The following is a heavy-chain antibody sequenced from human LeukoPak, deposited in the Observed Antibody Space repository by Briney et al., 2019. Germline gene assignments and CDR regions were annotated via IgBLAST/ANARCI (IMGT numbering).Heavy chain of an antibody. CDR2: FSDSAGGT. CDR3: AKQLHSSAWDYFDY. J-gene: IGHJ4*02. V-gene: IGHV3-23*01. CDR1: GFTFSSYA. Sequence: GGSLRLSCAASGFTFSSYAMSWVRQAPGKGLEWVSLFSDSAGGTYYADSVKGRFTISRDNSKNTLYLQMNSLRVEDTAIYYCAKQLHSSAWDYFDYWGQGTLFTVSS. D-gene: IGHD6-19*01.